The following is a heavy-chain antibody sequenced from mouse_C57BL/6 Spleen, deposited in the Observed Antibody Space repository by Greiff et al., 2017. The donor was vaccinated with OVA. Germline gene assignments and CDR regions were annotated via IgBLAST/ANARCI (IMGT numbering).Heavy chain of an antibody. V-gene: IGHV1-76*01. J-gene: IGHJ2*01. D-gene: IGHD3-2*02. CDR3: ARWTQAHDY. CDR1: GYTFTDYY. CDR2: IYPGSGNT. Sequence: VKLVESGAELVRPGASVKLSCKASGYTFTDYYINWVKQRPGQGLEWIARIYPGSGNTYYNEKFKGKATLTAEKSSSTAYMQLSSLTSEDSAVYFCARWTQAHDYWGQGTTLTVSS.